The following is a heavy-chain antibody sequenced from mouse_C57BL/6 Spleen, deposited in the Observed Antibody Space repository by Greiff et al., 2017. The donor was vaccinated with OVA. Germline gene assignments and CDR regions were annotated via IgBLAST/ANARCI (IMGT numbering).Heavy chain of an antibody. CDR1: GYTFTSYG. CDR3: ARGGLFLDY. V-gene: IGHV1-81*01. CDR2: IYPRSGNT. J-gene: IGHJ2*01. D-gene: IGHD1-1*01. Sequence: VKLMESGAELARPGASVKLSCKASGYTFTSYGISWVKQRTGQGLEWIGEIYPRSGNTYYNEKFKGKATLTADKSSSTAYMELRSLTSEDSAVYFCARGGLFLDYWGQGTTLTVSS.